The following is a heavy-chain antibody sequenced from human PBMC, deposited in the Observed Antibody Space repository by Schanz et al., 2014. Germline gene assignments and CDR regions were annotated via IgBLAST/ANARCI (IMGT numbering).Heavy chain of an antibody. CDR2: IWSDGSGK. J-gene: IGHJ4*02. V-gene: IGHV3-33*08. CDR1: GFTFGSYG. D-gene: IGHD2-15*01. Sequence: VRLVESGGGLVQPGGSLRLSCAASGFTFGSYGMHWVRQAPGKGLEWVAVIWSDGSGKYYADSVKGRFTISRDNSKNTLYLQMNTLRAEDTAVYYCARDRGYCSGGSCLTFDYWGQGTLVTVSS. CDR3: ARDRGYCSGGSCLTFDY.